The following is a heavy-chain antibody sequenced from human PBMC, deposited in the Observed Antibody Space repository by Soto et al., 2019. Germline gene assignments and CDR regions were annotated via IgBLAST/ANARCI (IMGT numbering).Heavy chain of an antibody. CDR1: GGSISSSSYY. V-gene: IGHV4-39*01. D-gene: IGHD6-13*01. CDR3: ASRGSSWYEGNYYYYYMDV. CDR2: IYYSGST. J-gene: IGHJ6*03. Sequence: PSETLSLTCTVSGGSISSSSYYWGWIRQPPGKGLEWIGSIYYSGSTYYNPSLKSRVTISVDTSKNQFSLKLSSVTAADTAVYYCASRGSSWYEGNYYYYYMDVWGKGTTVTVSS.